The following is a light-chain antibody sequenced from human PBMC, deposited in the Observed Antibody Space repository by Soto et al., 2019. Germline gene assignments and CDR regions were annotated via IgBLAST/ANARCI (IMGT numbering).Light chain of an antibody. CDR3: QQYGSSPWT. CDR1: QSVSSSY. CDR2: GAS. J-gene: IGKJ1*01. Sequence: EIVLTQSPGTLSLSQGEGATLSCRASQSVSSSYFAWYQQKPGQAPRLVIYGASSRATGIPDRFSGSGSGTDFTLTISRLEPEDFAVYYCQQYGSSPWTFGQGTKVETK. V-gene: IGKV3-20*01.